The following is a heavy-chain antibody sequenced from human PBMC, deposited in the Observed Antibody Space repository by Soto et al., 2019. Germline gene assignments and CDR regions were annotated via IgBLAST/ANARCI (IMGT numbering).Heavy chain of an antibody. V-gene: IGHV3-30*18. CDR1: GFTFSSYG. CDR2: IPYDGSNK. CDR3: AKDTAMVSLDY. J-gene: IGHJ4*02. Sequence: GGSLRLSCAASGFTFSSYGMHWVRQAPGKGLEWVAVIPYDGSNKYYADSVKGRFTISRDNSKNTLYLQMNSLRAEDTAVYYCAKDTAMVSLDYWGQGTLVTVSS. D-gene: IGHD5-18*01.